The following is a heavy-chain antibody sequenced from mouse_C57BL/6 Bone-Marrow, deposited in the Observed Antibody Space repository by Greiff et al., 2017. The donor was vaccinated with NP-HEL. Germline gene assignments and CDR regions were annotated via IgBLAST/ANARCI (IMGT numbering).Heavy chain of an antibody. CDR1: GFNIKDDY. CDR3: TRIYYDAMDY. D-gene: IGHD2-1*01. Sequence: VHVKQSGAELVRPGASVKLSCTASGFNIKDDYMHWVKQRPEQGLEWIGWIDPENGDTEYASKFQGKATITADTSSNTAYLQLRSLTSEDTAVYYCTRIYYDAMDYWGQGTSVTVSS. J-gene: IGHJ4*01. CDR2: IDPENGDT. V-gene: IGHV14-4*01.